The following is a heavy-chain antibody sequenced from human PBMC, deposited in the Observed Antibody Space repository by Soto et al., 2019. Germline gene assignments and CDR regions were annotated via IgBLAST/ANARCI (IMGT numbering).Heavy chain of an antibody. D-gene: IGHD3-10*01. CDR2: ISTDGNNK. V-gene: IGHV3-30-3*01. J-gene: IGHJ4*02. Sequence: QVQLVESGGGVVQPGRSLRLSCAASGFTFRSYAMHWVRQAPGKGLEWVAVISTDGNNKYYAGSVKGRFTISRDNSKITLTLQMNSLSAADTAVYYCARDTGRTASYASGDYWGQGTLVTVSS. CDR3: ARDTGRTASYASGDY. CDR1: GFTFRSYA.